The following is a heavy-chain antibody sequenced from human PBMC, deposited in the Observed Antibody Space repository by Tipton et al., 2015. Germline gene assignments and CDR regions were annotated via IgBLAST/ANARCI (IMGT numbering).Heavy chain of an antibody. J-gene: IGHJ4*02. CDR3: ARDGQQPPGVDY. V-gene: IGHV3-11*06. CDR2: ISGSGGGT. D-gene: IGHD6-13*01. CDR1: GFTVSSNY. Sequence: SLRLSCAASGFTVSSNYMSWVRQTPGRGLEWVSGISGSGGGTNYADSVEGRFTISRDNAKNSLYLQMNSLRAEDTAVYYCARDGQQPPGVDYWGQGTLVTVSS.